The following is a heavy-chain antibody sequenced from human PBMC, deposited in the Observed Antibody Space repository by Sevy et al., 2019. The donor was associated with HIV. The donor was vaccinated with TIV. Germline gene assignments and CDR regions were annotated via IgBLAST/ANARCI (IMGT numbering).Heavy chain of an antibody. J-gene: IGHJ4*02. D-gene: IGHD3-10*01. CDR1: GFSVRDNS. Sequence: GGSLRLSCAASGFSVRDNSMSWVRQPPGQGLEWVSVISAGISTYYAESVQGRFTISRDISGNMGYLQMNSLSPEDTAHYYGTRDHGDHGSGSFYLASWGQGTLVTVSS. V-gene: IGHV3-53*01. CDR2: ISAGIST. CDR3: TRDHGDHGSGSFYLAS.